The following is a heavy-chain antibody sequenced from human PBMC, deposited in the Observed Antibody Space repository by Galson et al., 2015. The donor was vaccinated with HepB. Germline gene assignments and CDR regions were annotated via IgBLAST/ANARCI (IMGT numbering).Heavy chain of an antibody. D-gene: IGHD6-6*01. J-gene: IGHJ6*02. Sequence: SVKVSCKASGDNFRRYYFNWVRQAPGQGLEWMGDIMPLFDSPSYAQRFQGRINITADESTTTIYMELSSLKSGDSAVYFCAKEGSSSCYSGRCHYMDVWGQGTTVIVSS. CDR2: IMPLFDSP. CDR3: AKEGSSSCYSGRCHYMDV. V-gene: IGHV1-69*13. CDR1: GDNFRRYY.